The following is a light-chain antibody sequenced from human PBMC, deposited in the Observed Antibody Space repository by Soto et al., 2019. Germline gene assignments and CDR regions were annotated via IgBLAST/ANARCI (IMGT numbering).Light chain of an antibody. CDR2: GAS. V-gene: IGKV3-15*01. CDR3: QQYNNWPYT. J-gene: IGKJ2*01. CDR1: QSVFTN. Sequence: DIVMTQSPATLSVSPGEGVALSCRASQSVFTNLAWYQQKPGQAPRLLISGASSRATGIPARFSGSGSATEFTLPISSLQSEDFAVYYCQQYNNWPYTFGQGTKLEIK.